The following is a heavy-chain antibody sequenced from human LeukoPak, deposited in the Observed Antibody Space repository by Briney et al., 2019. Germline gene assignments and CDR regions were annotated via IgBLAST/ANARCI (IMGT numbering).Heavy chain of an antibody. CDR3: AREVSYYYDSRLAPTMDV. CDR2: IKEDGREN. J-gene: IGHJ6*02. Sequence: GGSLRLSCAASGFPFITHWMTWVRQAPGKGLEWVANIKEDGRENSYVDSVKGRFTISRDNAKNSLYLQMNRLRADDTAVYHCAREVSYYYDSRLAPTMDVWGQGTTVTVSS. D-gene: IGHD3-22*01. CDR1: GFPFITHW. V-gene: IGHV3-7*01.